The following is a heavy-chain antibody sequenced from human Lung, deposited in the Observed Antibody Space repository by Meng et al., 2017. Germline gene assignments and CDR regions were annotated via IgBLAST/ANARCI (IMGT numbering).Heavy chain of an antibody. V-gene: IGHV1-46*03. Sequence: QVQLVQSGADVKKPGASVTVSCKASGYTFTSYFMHWVRQAPGQELEWMGIINPSGGSTSYAQKFQGRVTVTRDTSTSTVYMELSSLRSEDTATYYCARGGATVTTGYWGQGSLVTVSS. D-gene: IGHD4-11*01. J-gene: IGHJ4*02. CDR1: GYTFTSYF. CDR2: INPSGGST. CDR3: ARGGATVTTGY.